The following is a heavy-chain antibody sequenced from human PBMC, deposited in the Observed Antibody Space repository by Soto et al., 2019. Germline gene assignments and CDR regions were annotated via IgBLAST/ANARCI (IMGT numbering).Heavy chain of an antibody. V-gene: IGHV4-31*03. CDR1: GNSISSGAYY. CDR3: ARGVTGDYDIWKGWFDP. D-gene: IGHD3-22*01. J-gene: IGHJ5*02. Sequence: SDTLSLTCTLPGNSISSGAYYWILIRQHPGKGLEWFGYIYYSGSTYYNPSLKSRVTISVDTSKNQFSLKLSSVTAADTAVYYCARGVTGDYDIWKGWFDPWGQG. CDR2: IYYSGST.